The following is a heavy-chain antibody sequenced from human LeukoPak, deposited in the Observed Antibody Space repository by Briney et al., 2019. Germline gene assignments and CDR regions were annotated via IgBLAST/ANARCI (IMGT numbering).Heavy chain of an antibody. Sequence: SETLSLTCAVYSGSFSGYYWSWIRQPPGKGLEWIGEINHSGSTNYNPSLKSRVTISVDTSKNQFSLKLSSVTAADTAVYYCARGLWEQWLVGYYYYGMDVWGQGTTVTVSS. CDR2: INHSGST. CDR1: SGSFSGYY. J-gene: IGHJ6*02. CDR3: ARGLWEQWLVGYYYYGMDV. V-gene: IGHV4-34*01. D-gene: IGHD6-19*01.